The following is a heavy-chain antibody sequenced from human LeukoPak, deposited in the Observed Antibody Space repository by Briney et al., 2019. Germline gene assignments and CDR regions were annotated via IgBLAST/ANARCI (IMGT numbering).Heavy chain of an antibody. Sequence: SETLSLTCTVSGGSISSYYWSWIRQPPGKGLEWIGYIYYSGSTNYNPSLRSRVTISVDTSKNQFSLKLSSVTAADTAVYYCARGLGRLLLIYGMDVWGLGTTVTVSS. CDR2: IYYSGST. V-gene: IGHV4-59*01. J-gene: IGHJ6*02. CDR1: GGSISSYY. CDR3: ARGLGRLLLIYGMDV. D-gene: IGHD3-22*01.